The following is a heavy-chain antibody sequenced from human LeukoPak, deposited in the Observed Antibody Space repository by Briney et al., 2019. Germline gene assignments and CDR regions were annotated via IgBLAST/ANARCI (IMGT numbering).Heavy chain of an antibody. D-gene: IGHD3-22*01. CDR2: INPNSGGT. CDR3: ARGPHYYDSSGYHYGMDV. J-gene: IGHJ6*02. Sequence: ASVKVSCKASGYTFTGYYMHWVRQAPGQGLEWMGWINPNSGGTNYAQKFQGRVTMTRDTSISTAYMELSRLRSDDTAVYYCARGPHYYDSSGYHYGMDVWGQGTTVTVSS. V-gene: IGHV1-2*02. CDR1: GYTFTGYY.